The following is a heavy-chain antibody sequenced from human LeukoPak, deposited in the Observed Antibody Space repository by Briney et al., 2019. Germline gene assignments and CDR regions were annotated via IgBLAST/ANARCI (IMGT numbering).Heavy chain of an antibody. CDR2: INHSGST. CDR3: ASGIAARRRSINY. D-gene: IGHD6-6*01. J-gene: IGHJ4*02. Sequence: SETLSLTCTVSGYSISSGYYWSWIRQPPGKGLEWIGEINHSGSTNCNPSLKSRVTISVDTSKNQFSLKLSSVTAADTAVYYCASGIAARRRSINYWGQGTLVTVSS. CDR1: GYSISSGYY. V-gene: IGHV4-38-2*02.